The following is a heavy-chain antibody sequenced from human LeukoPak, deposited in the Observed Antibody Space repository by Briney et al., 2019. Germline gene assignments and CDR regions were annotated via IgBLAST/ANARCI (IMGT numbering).Heavy chain of an antibody. CDR2: ISCSGGST. CDR1: GFTFSSYA. D-gene: IGHD2-15*01. J-gene: IGHJ4*02. V-gene: IGHV3-23*01. CDR3: AKDPGYCSGGSCVANPPGY. Sequence: GESLRLSCAASGFTFSSYALSWVRQPPGKGLEWVSYISCSGGSTYYADSAKGRFTISRDNSKNTLYLQMNSLRAADTAVYYCAKDPGYCSGGSCVANPPGYWGEGTLVTVSS.